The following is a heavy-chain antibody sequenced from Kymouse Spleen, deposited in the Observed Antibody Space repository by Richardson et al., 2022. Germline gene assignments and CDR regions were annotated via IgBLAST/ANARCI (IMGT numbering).Heavy chain of an antibody. CDR2: INHSGST. J-gene: IGHJ4*02. CDR1: GGSFSGYY. D-gene: IGHD3-10*01. CDR3: ARYVLLWFGELL*DFDY. V-gene: IGHV4-34*01. Sequence: QVQLQQWGAGLLKPSETLSLTCAVYGGSFSGYYWSWIRQPPGKGLEWIGEINHSGSTNYNPSLKSRVTISVDTSKNQFSLKLSSVTAADTAVYYCARYVLLWFGELL*DFDYWGQGTLVTVSS.